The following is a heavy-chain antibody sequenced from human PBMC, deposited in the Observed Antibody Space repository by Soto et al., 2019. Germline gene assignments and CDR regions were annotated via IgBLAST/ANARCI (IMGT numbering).Heavy chain of an antibody. D-gene: IGHD3-3*01. CDR1: AYTFTDYY. J-gene: IGHJ4*02. CDR2: INPNSGGT. CDR3: ARGGYDFWSGPFDY. V-gene: IGHV1-2*02. Sequence: GASVKVSCKASAYTFTDYYMHWLLQAPGQGLEWMGWINPNSGGTNYAQKFQGRVTMTRDTSISTAYMELSRLRSDDTAVYYCARGGYDFWSGPFDYWGQGTLVTVSS.